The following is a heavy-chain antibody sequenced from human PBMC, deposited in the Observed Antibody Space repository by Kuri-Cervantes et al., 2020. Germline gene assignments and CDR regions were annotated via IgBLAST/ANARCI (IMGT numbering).Heavy chain of an antibody. CDR3: AHSPRSSGWFYFDY. D-gene: IGHD6-19*01. Sequence: ASVKVSCKASGYTFTGYYMNWVRQATGQGLEWMGWINPNSGGTNYAQKFQGRVTMNRDTSISTAYMELSRLRSDDTAVYFCAHSPRSSGWFYFDYWGQGTLVTVSS. CDR2: INPNSGGT. J-gene: IGHJ4*02. V-gene: IGHV1-2*02. CDR1: GYTFTGYY.